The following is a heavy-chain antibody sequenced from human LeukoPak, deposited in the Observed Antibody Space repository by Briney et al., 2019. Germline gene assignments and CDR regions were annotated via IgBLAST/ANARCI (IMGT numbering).Heavy chain of an antibody. J-gene: IGHJ3*02. Sequence: SETLSLTCIVSGGSISTSTYYWPWVRQPPGKGLEWIGSIYKTGSTNYIPSLKSRVTISLDTSKNQFSLKLSSVTAADKALYYCPIPVDAFDIWGEATMVTVSS. V-gene: IGHV4-39*07. CDR1: GGSISTSTYY. CDR2: IYKTGST. D-gene: IGHD2-21*01. CDR3: PIPVDAFDI.